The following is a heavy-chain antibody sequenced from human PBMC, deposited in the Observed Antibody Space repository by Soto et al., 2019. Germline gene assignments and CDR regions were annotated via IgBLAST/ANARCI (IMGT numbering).Heavy chain of an antibody. D-gene: IGHD6-13*01. V-gene: IGHV3-23*01. CDR3: AKDQKQLVSAPFDY. CDR2: IIGSGGST. J-gene: IGHJ4*02. Sequence: ARSTRRYCAASVVPVIRYGMSGVRKDPGKGLEWVSAIIGSGGSTYYADSVKGRFTVSRDNSRNTLYLQMNSLRAEDTAVYYCAKDQKQLVSAPFDYWGQGKRVTVSA. CDR1: VVPVIRYG.